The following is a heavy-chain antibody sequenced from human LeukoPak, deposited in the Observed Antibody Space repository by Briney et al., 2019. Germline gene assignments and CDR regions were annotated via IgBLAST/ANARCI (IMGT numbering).Heavy chain of an antibody. D-gene: IGHD2-2*01. CDR3: ARGHYSASRKYFDL. CDR1: GGSFSGYY. V-gene: IGHV4-34*01. CDR2: IKHRGST. J-gene: IGHJ2*01. Sequence: SETLSLTCDVYGGSFSGYYWNWIRQPPGKGLEWIGEIKHRGSTNDNPSLKSRVIISVDASRYQFSLKLSSVTAADTAVYYCARGHYSASRKYFDLWGSGTLVAVSS.